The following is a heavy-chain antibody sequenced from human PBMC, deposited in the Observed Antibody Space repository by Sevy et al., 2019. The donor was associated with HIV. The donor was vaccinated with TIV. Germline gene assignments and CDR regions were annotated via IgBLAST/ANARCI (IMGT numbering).Heavy chain of an antibody. CDR3: VRSGDGVVILAGGFDY. V-gene: IGHV5-51*01. Sequence: GESLKISCKGSGYSFTSYWIGWVRQMPGKGLEWMGIIYPGDSDTRYSPSFQGQVTISADKSISTAYLQWSSLKASDTAMYYCVRSGDGVVILAGGFDYWGQGTLVTVSS. CDR2: IYPGDSDT. CDR1: GYSFTSYW. D-gene: IGHD3-3*01. J-gene: IGHJ4*02.